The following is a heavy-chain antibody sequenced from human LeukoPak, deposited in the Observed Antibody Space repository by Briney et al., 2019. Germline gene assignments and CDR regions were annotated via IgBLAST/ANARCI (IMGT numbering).Heavy chain of an antibody. D-gene: IGHD3-3*01. V-gene: IGHV1-69*05. CDR1: GGTFSSYA. CDR2: IIPIFGTA. CDR3: ARGKRITIFGVAPYYYYYYMDV. Sequence: VASVKVSCKASGGTFSSYAISWVRQAPGQGLEWMGGIIPIFGTANYAQKFQGRVTITTDESTSTAYMELSSLRSEDTAVYYCARGKRITIFGVAPYYYYYYMDVWGKGTTVTVSS. J-gene: IGHJ6*03.